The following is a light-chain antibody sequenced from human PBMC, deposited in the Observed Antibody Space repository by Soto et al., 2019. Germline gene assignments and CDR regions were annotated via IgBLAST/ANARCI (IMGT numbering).Light chain of an antibody. CDR2: DAS. CDR3: QQYNNWPPTYT. V-gene: IGKV3-20*01. J-gene: IGKJ2*01. Sequence: IVLTQSPGTLSLSPGERATLSCRASQSVRNNYLAWYQQKPGQAPRFLIYDASSRATGIPDRFSGSGSGTDFTLTISRLEPEDFAVYYCQQYNNWPPTYTFGQGTKLEIK. CDR1: QSVRNNY.